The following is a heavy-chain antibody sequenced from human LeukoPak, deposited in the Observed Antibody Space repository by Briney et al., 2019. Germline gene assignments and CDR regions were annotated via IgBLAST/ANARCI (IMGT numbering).Heavy chain of an antibody. J-gene: IGHJ4*02. D-gene: IGHD2-21*02. CDR1: GGSISSYY. V-gene: IGHV4-59*01. CDR3: ARAGYCGGDCYSGFDY. Sequence: SETLSLTCTVSGGSISSYYWGWIRQPPGKGLEWIGYIYYSGSTNYNPSLKSRVTISVDTSKNQFSLKLSSVTAADTAVYYCARAGYCGGDCYSGFDYWGQGTLVTVSS. CDR2: IYYSGST.